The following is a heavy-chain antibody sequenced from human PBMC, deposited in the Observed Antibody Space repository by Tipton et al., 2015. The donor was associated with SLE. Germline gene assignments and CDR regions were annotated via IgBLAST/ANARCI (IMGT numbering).Heavy chain of an antibody. V-gene: IGHV3-33*06. CDR1: GFIFSNFG. CDR2: IWYDGSKR. Sequence: RSLRLSCAASGFIFSNFGMHWVRQAPGKGLEWVAVIWYDGSKRYHADSVKGRFTISRDSPNNMLYLQMNNLRAEDTAVYYCAKAQGGTGMYYDYWGQGTLVTVSS. CDR3: AKAQGGTGMYYDY. J-gene: IGHJ4*02. D-gene: IGHD1-1*01.